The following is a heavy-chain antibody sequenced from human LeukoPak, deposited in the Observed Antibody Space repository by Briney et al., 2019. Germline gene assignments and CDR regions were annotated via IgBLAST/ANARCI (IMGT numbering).Heavy chain of an antibody. CDR3: ARDTYYYDSSGYYSYFDY. CDR1: GGSISSGGYY. CDR2: IYYSGST. V-gene: IGHV4-31*03. D-gene: IGHD3-22*01. J-gene: IGHJ4*02. Sequence: SQTLSLTCTVSGGSISSGGYYWSWIRQQPGKGLEWIGYIYYSGSTYYNPSLKSRVTISVDTSKNQFSLKLSSVTAADTAVYYCARDTYYYDSSGYYSYFDYWGQGTLVTVSS.